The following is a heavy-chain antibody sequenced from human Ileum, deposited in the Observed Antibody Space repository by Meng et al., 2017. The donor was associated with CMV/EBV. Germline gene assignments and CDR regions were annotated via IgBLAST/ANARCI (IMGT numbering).Heavy chain of an antibody. Sequence: SETLSLTCTVSGGSISSGAYYWSWIRQHPGKGLEWIGYIYYSVNTYYTPSLKSRVAISVDTSKNQFSLNLRSVTAADTAVYYCARGGVGDGYFDYWGQGTLVTVSS. D-gene: IGHD3-16*01. V-gene: IGHV4-31*03. CDR1: GGSISSGAYY. CDR3: ARGGVGDGYFDY. CDR2: IYYSVNT. J-gene: IGHJ4*02.